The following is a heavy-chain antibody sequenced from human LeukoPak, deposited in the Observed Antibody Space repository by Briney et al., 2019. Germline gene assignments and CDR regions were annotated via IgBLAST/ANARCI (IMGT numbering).Heavy chain of an antibody. V-gene: IGHV3-49*04. Sequence: GRSLRLSCTASGFTFGDYAMSWVRQAPGKGLEWVGFIRSKAYGGTTEYAASVKGRFTISRDDSKSIAYLQMNSLKTEDTAVYYCTRDGGYDILTGYHDAFDIWGQGTMVTVSS. CDR1: GFTFGDYA. J-gene: IGHJ3*02. D-gene: IGHD3-9*01. CDR2: IRSKAYGGTT. CDR3: TRDGGYDILTGYHDAFDI.